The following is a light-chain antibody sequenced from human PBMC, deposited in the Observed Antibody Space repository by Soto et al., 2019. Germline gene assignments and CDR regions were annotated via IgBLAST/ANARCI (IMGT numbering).Light chain of an antibody. Sequence: QSVLTQPASGSGSPGQSITISCTGTSSDVGSYNYVSWYQHHPGKAPKLMIFDVSNRPSGVSNRFSGSKSGNTASLTISGLQPEDEADYYCSSYTTSNTRQIVFGTGTKVTVL. J-gene: IGLJ1*01. CDR1: SSDVGSYNY. CDR2: DVS. CDR3: SSYTTSNTRQIV. V-gene: IGLV2-14*03.